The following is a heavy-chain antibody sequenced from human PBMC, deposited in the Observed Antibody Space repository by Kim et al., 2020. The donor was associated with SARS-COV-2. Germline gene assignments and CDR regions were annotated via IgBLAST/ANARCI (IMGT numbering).Heavy chain of an antibody. CDR2: IYYSGST. Sequence: SETLSLTCTVSGGSISSGGYYWSWIRQHPGKGLEWIGYIYYSGSTYYNPSLKSRVTISVDTSKNQFSLKLSSVTAADTAVYYCARGVTYYDILRNWFDPWGQGTLVTVSS. J-gene: IGHJ5*02. CDR3: ARGVTYYDILRNWFDP. D-gene: IGHD3-9*01. V-gene: IGHV4-31*03. CDR1: GGSISSGGYY.